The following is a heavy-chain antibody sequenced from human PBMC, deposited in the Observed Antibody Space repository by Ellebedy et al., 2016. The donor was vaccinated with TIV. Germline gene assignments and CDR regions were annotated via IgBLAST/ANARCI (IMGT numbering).Heavy chain of an antibody. D-gene: IGHD6-13*01. V-gene: IGHV4-39*07. CDR3: ARDRGSSSWYWFDP. CDR1: GGSISSSSYY. CDR2: IYYSGST. J-gene: IGHJ5*02. Sequence: SETLSLTXTVSGGSISSSSYYWGWIRQPPGKGLEWIGSIYYSGSTYYNPSLKSRVTISVDTSKNQFSLKLSSVTAADTAVYYCARDRGSSSWYWFDPWGQGTLVTVSS.